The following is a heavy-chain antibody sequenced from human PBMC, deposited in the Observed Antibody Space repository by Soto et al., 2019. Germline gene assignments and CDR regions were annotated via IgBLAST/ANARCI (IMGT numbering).Heavy chain of an antibody. Sequence: EVQLMESGGGSVQPGGSLRLSCAASGFTFSSYDMHWVRQATGKGLEWVSAIGTAGDTYYPGSVKGRFTISRENAKNSLYLQMNSLRAGDTAVYYCARGPYGSGSPIAPYYFDYWGQGTLVTVSS. V-gene: IGHV3-13*01. J-gene: IGHJ4*02. CDR1: GFTFSSYD. CDR3: ARGPYGSGSPIAPYYFDY. D-gene: IGHD3-10*01. CDR2: IGTAGDT.